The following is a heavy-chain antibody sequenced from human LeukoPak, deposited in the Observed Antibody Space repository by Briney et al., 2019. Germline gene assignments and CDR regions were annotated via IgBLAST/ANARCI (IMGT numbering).Heavy chain of an antibody. J-gene: IGHJ4*02. CDR2: ISGSGGNT. V-gene: IGHV3-23*01. CDR1: EFTFNNYA. D-gene: IGHD2-2*01. CDR3: AKDRVVVLPAAPSFTEFDY. Sequence: SGGSLRLSCAASEFTFNNYAMSWVRQAPGKGLEWVSAISGSGGNTYYADSVKGRFTISRDNSKNTLYLQMNSLRAEDMAVYYCAKDRVVVLPAAPSFTEFDYWGQGTLVTVSS.